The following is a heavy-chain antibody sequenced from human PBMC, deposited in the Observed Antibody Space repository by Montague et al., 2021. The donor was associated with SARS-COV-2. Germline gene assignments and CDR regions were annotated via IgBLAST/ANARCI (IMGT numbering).Heavy chain of an antibody. CDR3: ARSREEFTSIAVIITVGMHYFDS. CDR1: GGSFSGYY. V-gene: IGHV4-34*01. Sequence: SETLSLTCAVYGGSFSGYYWSWVRQAPGKGLEWIGEINHSGSTHYNPSLKSRVSMSVDTSKNQFSLKMSSVTAADTAVFYCARSREEFTSIAVIITVGMHYFDSWGQGTLVTVSS. CDR2: INHSGST. D-gene: IGHD3-22*01. J-gene: IGHJ4*02.